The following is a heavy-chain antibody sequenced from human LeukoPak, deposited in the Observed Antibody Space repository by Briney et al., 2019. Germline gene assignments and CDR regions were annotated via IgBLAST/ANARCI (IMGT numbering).Heavy chain of an antibody. J-gene: IGHJ5*02. CDR1: GYTFTSYG. D-gene: IGHD3-10*01. V-gene: IGHV1-18*01. CDR2: ISAYNGNT. Sequence: GASVKVSCKASGYTFTSYGISWVRQAPGQGLEWMGWISAYNGNTNYAQKLQGRVTMTTDTSTSTAYMELSSLRSEDTAVYYCARGLELWFGEAGVGWFDPWGQGTLVTVSS. CDR3: ARGLELWFGEAGVGWFDP.